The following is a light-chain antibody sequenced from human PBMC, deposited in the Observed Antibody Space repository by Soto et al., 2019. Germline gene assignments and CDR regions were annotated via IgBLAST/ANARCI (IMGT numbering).Light chain of an antibody. CDR1: QGISSY. CDR2: AAS. J-gene: IGKJ5*01. Sequence: DIQLTQSPSFLSASVGDRVTITCRASQGISSYLAWYQQKPGKAPKLLIYAASTLQSRVPSRFGGSGSATAFTLTISRLQPEDFATYYSRQLNSYHQVTFGQGTRLEIK. V-gene: IGKV1-9*01. CDR3: RQLNSYHQVT.